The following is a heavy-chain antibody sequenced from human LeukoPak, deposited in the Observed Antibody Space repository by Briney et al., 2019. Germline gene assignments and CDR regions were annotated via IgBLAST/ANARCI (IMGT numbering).Heavy chain of an antibody. Sequence: ASVKVSCKAPGYISSDYYMHWVRQAPGQGLEWLGWINPKSGAADYAQQFRGRVTMTRDTSINTDYMEMKRVTSDDTAVYYCARGAEAETSPLDFWGQGTLVTVSS. CDR3: ARGAEAETSPLDF. J-gene: IGHJ4*02. CDR2: INPKSGAA. CDR1: GYISSDYY. D-gene: IGHD6-13*01. V-gene: IGHV1-2*02.